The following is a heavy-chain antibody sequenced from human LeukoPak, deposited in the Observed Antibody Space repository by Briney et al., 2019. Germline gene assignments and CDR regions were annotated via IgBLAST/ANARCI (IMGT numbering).Heavy chain of an antibody. V-gene: IGHV5-51*01. CDR3: ARVQSGTYYYYYMDV. Sequence: GESLKISCKGSGYSFTSYWIGWVRQMPGKGLEWMGIIYPSDSDTRYSPSFQGQVTISADKSISTAYLQWSSLKASDTAMYYCARVQSGTYYYYYMDVWGKGTTVTVSS. D-gene: IGHD1-26*01. CDR2: IYPSDSDT. CDR1: GYSFTSYW. J-gene: IGHJ6*03.